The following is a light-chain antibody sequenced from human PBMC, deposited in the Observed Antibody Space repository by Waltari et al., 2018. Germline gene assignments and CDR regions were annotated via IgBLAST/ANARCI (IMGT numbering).Light chain of an antibody. CDR2: DVY. V-gene: IGLV2-11*01. Sequence: QSALPQPRSVSGSPGHSVTIPCNGTRADIGGYRYVYWSQQHPGNAPKLIMYDVYKRPSGVPDRFSGSKSGTTASLTISGLQADDEANYYCFSYAGSYTLGVFGVGTKVAVL. J-gene: IGLJ1*01. CDR3: FSYAGSYTLGV. CDR1: RADIGGYRY.